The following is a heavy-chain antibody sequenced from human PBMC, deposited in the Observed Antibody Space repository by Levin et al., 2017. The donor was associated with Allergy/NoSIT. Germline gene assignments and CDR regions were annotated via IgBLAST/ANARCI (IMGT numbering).Heavy chain of an antibody. CDR1: GFTFSTYW. V-gene: IGHV3-7*01. CDR3: ARSQWLEV. J-gene: IGHJ4*02. Sequence: GGSLRLSCAASGFTFSTYWMSWVRQAPGKGLEWVANINQNGNEKYYVDSLKGRFTISRDNAKNSLYLQMNSLRAEDTAVYYCARSQWLEVWGQGTLVTVSS. D-gene: IGHD6-19*01. CDR2: INQNGNEK.